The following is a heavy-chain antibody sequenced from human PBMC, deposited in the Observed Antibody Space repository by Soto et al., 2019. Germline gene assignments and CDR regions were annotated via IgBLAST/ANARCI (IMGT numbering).Heavy chain of an antibody. CDR2: ISSSSDKT. CDR3: ARLPKGSLVTA. J-gene: IGHJ4*02. V-gene: IGHV3-48*02. D-gene: IGHD2-21*02. CDR1: GFSFSDYS. Sequence: LVESGGALVYPGGSLRLSCIASGFSFSDYSMNWVRQAPGKGRQWVSYISSSSDKTYYADSVKGRFTVSRDNAKNALFLEMNSLRDDDTATYYCARLPKGSLVTAWGQGTRVNVSS.